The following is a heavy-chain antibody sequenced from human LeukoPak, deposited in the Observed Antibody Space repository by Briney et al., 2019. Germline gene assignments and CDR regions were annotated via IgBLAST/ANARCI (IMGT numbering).Heavy chain of an antibody. V-gene: IGHV4-4*09. Sequence: SETLSLTRTVSGGSISSYYWSWIRQPPGKGLEWIGYIYTSGSTNYNPSLKSRVTISVDTSKNQFSLKLSSVTAADTAVYYCARLSSPDYYYYYMDVWGKGTTVTVSS. CDR1: GGSISSYY. CDR2: IYTSGST. J-gene: IGHJ6*03. CDR3: ARLSSPDYYYYYMDV.